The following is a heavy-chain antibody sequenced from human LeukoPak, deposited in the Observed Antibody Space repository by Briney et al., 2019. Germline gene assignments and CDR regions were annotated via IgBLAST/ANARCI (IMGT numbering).Heavy chain of an antibody. D-gene: IGHD3-10*01. J-gene: IGHJ4*02. CDR1: GFTFSRYN. V-gene: IGHV3-21*01. CDR2: ISSGSSYI. CDR3: ASPRMIRGTITTPFDY. Sequence: PGGSLRLSCAASGFTFSRYNMNWVRQAPGKGLEWVSSISSGSSYIYYADSVKGRFTISRDNAKNSLYLQMNSLRAEDTAVYYCASPRMIRGTITTPFDYWGQGILVTVSS.